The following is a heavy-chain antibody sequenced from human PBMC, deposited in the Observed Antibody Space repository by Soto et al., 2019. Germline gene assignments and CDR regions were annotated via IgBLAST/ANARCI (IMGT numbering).Heavy chain of an antibody. CDR3: ARDLGAFGDFVDDY. CDR1: GFTFSSYS. Sequence: EVQLVESGGGLVKPGGSLRLSCAASGFTFSSYSMNWVRQAPGKGLEWVSSITSSSTYIYYVDSVKGRFTISRDNAKNSLYLQMNSLRAEDTAVYYCARDLGAFGDFVDDYWGQGTLVTVSS. CDR2: ITSSSTYI. J-gene: IGHJ4*02. D-gene: IGHD4-17*01. V-gene: IGHV3-21*01.